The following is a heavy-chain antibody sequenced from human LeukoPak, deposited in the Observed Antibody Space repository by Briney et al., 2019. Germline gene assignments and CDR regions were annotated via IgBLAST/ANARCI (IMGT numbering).Heavy chain of an antibody. V-gene: IGHV1-2*06. CDR3: ASESGYSGYDGWFDP. CDR1: GYTFTGYY. CDR2: INPNSGGT. J-gene: IGHJ5*02. D-gene: IGHD5-12*01. Sequence: ASVKVSCKASGYTFTGYYMHWVRQAPGQGLEWMGRINPNSGGTNYAQKFQGRVTMTRDTSISTAYMELSRLRSDDTAVYYCASESGYSGYDGWFDPWGQGTLVTVSS.